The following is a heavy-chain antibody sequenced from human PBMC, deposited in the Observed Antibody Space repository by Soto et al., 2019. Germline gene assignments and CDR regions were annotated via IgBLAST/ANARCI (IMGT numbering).Heavy chain of an antibody. V-gene: IGHV4-34*01. Sequence: SETLSLTCAMYGGSFSSHSISWVRQPPGKELEWIGEIPPGGSPNYNPSLKSRVTISGDMSTNQFSLELNSLTAADTAVYYCAAYSVGNIIQDYWGPGTPVTVSS. CDR1: GGSFSSHS. CDR3: AAYSVGNIIQDY. J-gene: IGHJ4*02. D-gene: IGHD2-15*01. CDR2: IPPGGSP.